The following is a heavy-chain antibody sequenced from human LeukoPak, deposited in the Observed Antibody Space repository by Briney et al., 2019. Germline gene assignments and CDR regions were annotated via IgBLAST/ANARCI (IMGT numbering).Heavy chain of an antibody. V-gene: IGHV4-34*01. Sequence: PSETLSLTCGVYGGSFSGHYWNWIRQPPGKGLEWIGEINPSGSSNYNPSLKSRVTISGDASKKQVSLRLISVTAADTAVYYCVKGLKPYCSSGLCYTGDYWGQGTLVTVSS. CDR2: INPSGSS. CDR1: GGSFSGHY. D-gene: IGHD3-22*01. J-gene: IGHJ4*02. CDR3: VKGLKPYCSSGLCYTGDY.